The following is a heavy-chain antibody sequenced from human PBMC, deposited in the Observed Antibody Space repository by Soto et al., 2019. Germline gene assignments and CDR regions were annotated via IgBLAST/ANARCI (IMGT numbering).Heavy chain of an antibody. J-gene: IGHJ4*02. CDR3: ARLHRSDKEWLPYYFDY. Sequence: QVQLQESGPGLVKPSETLSLTCTVSGGSISSYYWSWIRQPPGKGLEWIGYIYYSGSTNYNPSLKRRVAISVDTSKIQFALRLSSVTAADTAVYYCARLHRSDKEWLPYYFDYWGQGTLVTVSS. CDR2: IYYSGST. CDR1: GGSISSYY. V-gene: IGHV4-59*01. D-gene: IGHD3-3*01.